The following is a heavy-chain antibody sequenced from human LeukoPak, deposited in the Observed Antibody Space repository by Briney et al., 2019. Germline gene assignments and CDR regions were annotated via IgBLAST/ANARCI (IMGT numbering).Heavy chain of an antibody. D-gene: IGHD2-2*01. CDR2: TYYRSTWYN. J-gene: IGHJ5*02. Sequence: SQTLSLTCATSGDSVSSNSVTWNWIRQSPSRGLKWLGRTYYRSTWYNDYAVSVRGRITVNPDTSKNQFSLHLNSVTPEDTAVYYCARRLTQYDCFDPWGQGILVTVSS. V-gene: IGHV6-1*01. CDR1: GDSVSSNSVT. CDR3: ARRLTQYDCFDP.